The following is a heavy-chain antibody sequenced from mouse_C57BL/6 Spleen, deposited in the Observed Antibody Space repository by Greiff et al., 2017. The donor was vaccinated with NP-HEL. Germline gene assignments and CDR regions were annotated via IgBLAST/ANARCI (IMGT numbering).Heavy chain of an antibody. D-gene: IGHD1-1*01. Sequence: EVQLQQSGPELVKPGASVKIPCKASGYTFTDYNMDWVKQSHGKSLEWIGDINPNNGGTIYNQKFKGKATLTVDKSSSTAYMELRSLTSEDTAVYYCARFLRSYYAMDYWGQGTSVTVSS. CDR3: ARFLRSYYAMDY. V-gene: IGHV1-18*01. CDR2: INPNNGGT. CDR1: GYTFTDYN. J-gene: IGHJ4*01.